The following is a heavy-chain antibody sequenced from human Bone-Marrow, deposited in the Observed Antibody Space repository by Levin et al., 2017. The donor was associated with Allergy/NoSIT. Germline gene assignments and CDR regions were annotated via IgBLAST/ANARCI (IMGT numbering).Heavy chain of an antibody. V-gene: IGHV5-51*03. D-gene: IGHD3-10*01. J-gene: IGHJ4*02. CDR2: INPGDSET. Sequence: GASVKVSCEGSGYTFSIYYIGWLRQMPGKGLEWMGFINPGDSETTYSPSFQGQVTISVDESIATAYLQWTSLKASDTAMYYCARILFGEISLYYFDYWGQGTQVTVSS. CDR3: ARILFGEISLYYFDY. CDR1: GYTFSIYY.